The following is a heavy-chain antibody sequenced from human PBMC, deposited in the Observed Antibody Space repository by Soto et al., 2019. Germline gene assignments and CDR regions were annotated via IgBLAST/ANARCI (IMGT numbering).Heavy chain of an antibody. V-gene: IGHV3-33*01. CDR1: GFTFSSYG. CDR3: ARDGEYYDSSGYTGY. CDR2: IWYDGSNK. J-gene: IGHJ4*02. Sequence: GGSLRLSCAASGFTFSSYGMHWVRQAPGKGLEWVAVIWYDGSNKYYADSVKGRFTISRDNSKNTLYLQMNSLRAEDTAVYYCARDGEYYDSSGYTGYWGQGTLVTVS. D-gene: IGHD3-22*01.